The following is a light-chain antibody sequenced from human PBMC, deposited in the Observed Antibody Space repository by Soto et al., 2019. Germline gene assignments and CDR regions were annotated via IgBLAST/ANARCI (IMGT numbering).Light chain of an antibody. J-gene: IGKJ4*01. V-gene: IGKV3-15*01. CDR2: GAS. Sequence: EIVMTQSPATLSASPGERATLSCRASQSVSSNLAWYQHRSGQAPRLLIYGASTRATSIPARFSGSGSGTEFTLTISSLQSEDFAFYYCQQYNGWPPSLTFGGGTKVEMK. CDR3: QQYNGWPPSLT. CDR1: QSVSSN.